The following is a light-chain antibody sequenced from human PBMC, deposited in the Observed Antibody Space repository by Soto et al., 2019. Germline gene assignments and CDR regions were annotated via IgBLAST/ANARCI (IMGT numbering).Light chain of an antibody. CDR2: YDS. CDR3: QVWDSSSDHAV. CDR1: NIGSKS. Sequence: SYELTQSPSVSVAPGKPASITCGENNIGSKSVHWYQQKPGQAPVLVIYYDSDRPSGIPERFSGSNSGNTATLTISRVEAGDEADYYCQVWDSSSDHAVFGGGTKLTVL. J-gene: IGLJ2*01. V-gene: IGLV3-21*04.